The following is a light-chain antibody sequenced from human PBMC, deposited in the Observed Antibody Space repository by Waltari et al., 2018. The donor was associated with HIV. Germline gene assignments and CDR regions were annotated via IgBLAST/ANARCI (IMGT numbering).Light chain of an antibody. J-gene: IGLJ1*01. V-gene: IGLV3-19*01. CDR2: GGN. Sequence: SSELTQDPVVSVALGQTIKITCQGDSLRSFFANLYEQRPGQSPVLVVYGGNRRPSGIPERFSASNSGNTSSLLISKSEAGDEADYFCHSRDTNTDHHVFGGGTRVIV. CDR1: SLRSFF. CDR3: HSRDTNTDHHV.